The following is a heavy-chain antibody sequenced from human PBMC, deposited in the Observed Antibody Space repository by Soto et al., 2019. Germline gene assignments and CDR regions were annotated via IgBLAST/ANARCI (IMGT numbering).Heavy chain of an antibody. CDR3: ARIRCSGGTCSSTYSYYYGMDV. CDR2: ILSNDEK. CDR1: GFPLSHARMG. Sequence: QVTLKESGPALVKPTETLTLTCTVSGFPLSHARMGVSWIRQPPGKALEWIGHILSNDEKSYHTSLKSRLTISKDTSKSQVVLTMTNMDPVDTATYYCARIRCSGGTCSSTYSYYYGMDVWGQGTSVTVSS. V-gene: IGHV2-26*01. J-gene: IGHJ6*02. D-gene: IGHD2-15*01.